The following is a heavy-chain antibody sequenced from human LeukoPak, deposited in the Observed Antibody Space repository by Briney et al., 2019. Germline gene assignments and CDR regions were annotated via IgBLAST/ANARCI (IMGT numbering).Heavy chain of an antibody. Sequence: ASVKVSCKASGYTFTSYAMHWVRQAPGQRLEWMGWINAGNGNTKYSQKFQGRVTITRDTSASTAYMELSSLRSEDTAVYYCARGQFQGIAVGDLDYWGQGTLVTVSS. D-gene: IGHD6-19*01. CDR1: GYTFTSYA. J-gene: IGHJ4*02. CDR2: INAGNGNT. V-gene: IGHV1-3*01. CDR3: ARGQFQGIAVGDLDY.